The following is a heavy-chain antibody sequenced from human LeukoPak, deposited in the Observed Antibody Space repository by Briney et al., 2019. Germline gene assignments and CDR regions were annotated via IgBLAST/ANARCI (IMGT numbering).Heavy chain of an antibody. CDR2: IYYSGST. J-gene: IGHJ4*02. D-gene: IGHD3-3*01. CDR3: ARGPRSEDSSFDY. Sequence: SETLSLTCTVSGGSISSYYWSWIRQPPGKGLEWIGYIYYSGSTNYNPSLKSRVTMSVDTSKNQFSLKLSSVTAADTAVYYCARGPRSEDSSFDYWGQGTLVTVSS. CDR1: GGSISSYY. V-gene: IGHV4-59*12.